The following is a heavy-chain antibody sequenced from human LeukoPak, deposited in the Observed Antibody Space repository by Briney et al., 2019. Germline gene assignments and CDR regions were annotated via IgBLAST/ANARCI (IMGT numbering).Heavy chain of an antibody. Sequence: SETLSLTCTVSGGSISSSSYYWGWIRQPPGKGLEWIGSIYYTGSTYYNPSLKSRVTISLDTSKNQFSLKVTSVTAADTAVYYCARRITYYYHSGSYPRIYYYYYYMDVWGKGTTVTISS. CDR2: IYYTGST. V-gene: IGHV4-39*07. CDR3: ARRITYYYHSGSYPRIYYYYYYMDV. J-gene: IGHJ6*03. CDR1: GGSISSSSYY. D-gene: IGHD3-10*01.